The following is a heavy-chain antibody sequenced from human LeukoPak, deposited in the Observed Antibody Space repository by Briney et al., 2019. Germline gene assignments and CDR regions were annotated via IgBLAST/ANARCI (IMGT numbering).Heavy chain of an antibody. Sequence: ASVKVSCKASGGTFSSYAISWVRQAPGQGLKWMGGIIPIFGTANYAQKFQGRVTITADESTSTAYMELSSLRSEDTAVYYCARDTHFGVVGKYYYYGMDVWGQGTTVTVSS. CDR3: ARDTHFGVVGKYYYYGMDV. CDR2: IIPIFGTA. CDR1: GGTFSSYA. D-gene: IGHD3-3*01. J-gene: IGHJ6*02. V-gene: IGHV1-69*13.